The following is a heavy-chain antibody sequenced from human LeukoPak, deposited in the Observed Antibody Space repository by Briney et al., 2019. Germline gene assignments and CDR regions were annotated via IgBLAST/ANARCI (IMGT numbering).Heavy chain of an antibody. CDR3: AKVHGSGSYRFDF. D-gene: IGHD3-10*01. Sequence: GGSLRLSCEGSGFTFDSYAMSWVRQSPGKGLEWVSAVTGTGGNTYHADSVKGRFTISRDNSKNTVYLQMNSLRAEDTAIYYCAKVHGSGSYRFDFWGQGTLVTVSS. CDR1: GFTFDSYA. CDR2: VTGTGGNT. V-gene: IGHV3-23*01. J-gene: IGHJ4*02.